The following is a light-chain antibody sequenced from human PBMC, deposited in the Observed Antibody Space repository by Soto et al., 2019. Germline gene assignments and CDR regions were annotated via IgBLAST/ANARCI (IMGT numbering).Light chain of an antibody. V-gene: IGLV2-8*01. CDR2: EVT. J-gene: IGLJ1*01. CDR3: LSYAGSYNFV. CDR1: SSDVGGYNY. Sequence: QSALTQPPSASGSPGQSVTISCTGTSSDVGGYNYVSWYQQHPGKAPRLMIYEVTKRPSGVSHRFSGSKSGNTASLTISGLQADDEVDYYCLSYAGSYNFVFGSGTKLTVL.